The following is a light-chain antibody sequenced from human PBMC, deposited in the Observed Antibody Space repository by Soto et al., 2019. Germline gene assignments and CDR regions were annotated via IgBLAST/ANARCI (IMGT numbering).Light chain of an antibody. CDR1: QSVSSSY. V-gene: IGKV3-20*01. Sequence: IVFTKSAGTLSLSPGERATLSCRASQSVSSSYLAWYQQKPGQAPRLLIYGASSRATGIPDRFSGSGSGTDFTLTISRLEPEDFAVYYCQQYGSSPLTFGGGTKVDIK. CDR2: GAS. J-gene: IGKJ4*01. CDR3: QQYGSSPLT.